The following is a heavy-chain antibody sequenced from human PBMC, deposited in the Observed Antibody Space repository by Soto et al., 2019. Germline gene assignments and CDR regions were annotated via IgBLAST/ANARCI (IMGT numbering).Heavy chain of an antibody. Sequence: ASVKVSCKASGYTFTSYGISWVRQAPGQGLEWMGWISAYNGNTNYAQKLQGRVTMTTDTSTSTAYMELRSLRSDDTAVYYCARVGCSYDFWSGYPSGMDVWGQGTTVTVSS. J-gene: IGHJ6*02. D-gene: IGHD3-3*01. CDR3: ARVGCSYDFWSGYPSGMDV. CDR1: GYTFTSYG. CDR2: ISAYNGNT. V-gene: IGHV1-18*04.